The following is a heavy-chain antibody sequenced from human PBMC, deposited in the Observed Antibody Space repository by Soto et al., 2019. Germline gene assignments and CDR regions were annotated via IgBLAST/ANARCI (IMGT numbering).Heavy chain of an antibody. V-gene: IGHV3-23*01. D-gene: IGHD5-18*01. CDR3: AKGGYSYATPDY. CDR1: GLTFSNYW. CDR2: ISGSGGST. J-gene: IGHJ4*02. Sequence: HPGGSLRLSCAASGLTFSNYWMHWVRQAPGKGLEWVSAISGSGGSTYYADSVKGRFTISRDNSKNTLYLQMNSLRAEDTAVYYCAKGGYSYATPDYWGQGTLVTVS.